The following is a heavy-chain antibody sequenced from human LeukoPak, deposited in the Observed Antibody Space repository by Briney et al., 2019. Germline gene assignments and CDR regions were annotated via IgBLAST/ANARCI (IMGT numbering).Heavy chain of an antibody. Sequence: GGSLRLSCATSGFTFSSYWMHWVRQAPGEGLVWVSRINSDGSRTNQADSVKGRFTISRDNAKNTLYLQMSSLRAEDTAVYYCARGHIVVLTAPDYWGQGTLVTVSS. CDR2: INSDGSRT. CDR3: ARGHIVVLTAPDY. CDR1: GFTFSSYW. D-gene: IGHD2-21*02. V-gene: IGHV3-74*01. J-gene: IGHJ4*02.